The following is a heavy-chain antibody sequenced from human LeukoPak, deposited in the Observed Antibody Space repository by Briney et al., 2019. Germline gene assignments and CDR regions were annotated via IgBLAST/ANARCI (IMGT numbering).Heavy chain of an antibody. J-gene: IGHJ3*02. CDR3: ARHNQQQLVADAFDI. CDR1: GYSFTSYW. V-gene: IGHV5-51*01. D-gene: IGHD6-13*01. Sequence: PGESLKISCKGSGYSFTSYWIGWVRQMPGKGLEWMGIIYPGDSDTRYSPSFQGQVTISADKSISTAYLQWSSLKASDTAMYYCARHNQQQLVADAFDIWGQGTMVTVSS. CDR2: IYPGDSDT.